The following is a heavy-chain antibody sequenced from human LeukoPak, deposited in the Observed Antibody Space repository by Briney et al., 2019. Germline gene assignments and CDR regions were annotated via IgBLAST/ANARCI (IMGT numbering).Heavy chain of an antibody. CDR1: GFTFSSYA. D-gene: IGHD3-10*01. CDR2: ISYDGSNK. J-gene: IGHJ6*03. Sequence: QAGGSLRLSCAASGFTFSSYAMHWVRQAPGKGLEWVAVISYDGSNKYYADSVKGRFTISRDNSKNTLYLQMNSLRAEDTAVYYCAKDAGSGSYYYYYYYYMDVWGKGTTVTISS. V-gene: IGHV3-30*04. CDR3: AKDAGSGSYYYYYYYYMDV.